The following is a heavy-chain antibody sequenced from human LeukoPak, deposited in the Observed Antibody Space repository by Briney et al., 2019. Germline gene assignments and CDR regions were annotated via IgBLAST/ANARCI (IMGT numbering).Heavy chain of an antibody. CDR1: GYTFTSYD. J-gene: IGHJ5*02. D-gene: IGHD3-10*01. V-gene: IGHV1-8*01. Sequence: ASVKVSCKASGYTFTSYDINWVRQATGQGLEWMGWMNPNSGNTGYAQKFQGRVTMTRNTSISTAYMELSRLRSDDTAVYYCARGGITMVRGVIIMSYWFDPWGQGTLVTVSS. CDR3: ARGGITMVRGVIIMSYWFDP. CDR2: MNPNSGNT.